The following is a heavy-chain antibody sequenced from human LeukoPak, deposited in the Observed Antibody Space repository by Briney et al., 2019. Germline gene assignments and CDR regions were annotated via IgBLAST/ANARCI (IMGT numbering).Heavy chain of an antibody. CDR2: IYWDDDK. Sequence: ESGPTLVKPTQTLTLTCTFSGFALTTSGVGVGWIRQPPGKALEWLALIYWDDDKRYSPSLKSRLTITKDPSKNQVVLTMTNMDPVDTATYYCARITIFEQIFDYWGQGTLVTVSS. D-gene: IGHD3-9*01. CDR1: GFALTTSGVG. V-gene: IGHV2-5*02. J-gene: IGHJ4*02. CDR3: ARITIFEQIFDY.